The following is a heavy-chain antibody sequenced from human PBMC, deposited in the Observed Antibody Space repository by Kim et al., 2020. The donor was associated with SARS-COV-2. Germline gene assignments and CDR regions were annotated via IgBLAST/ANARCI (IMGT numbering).Heavy chain of an antibody. V-gene: IGHV4-34*01. Sequence: SETLSLTCAVYGGSFSGYYWSWIRQPPGKGLEWIGEINHSGSTNYNPSLKSRVTISVDTSKNQFSLTLSSVTAADTAVYYCARGPGGGFGADYYGMDVWGQGTTVTVSS. CDR3: ARGPGGGFGADYYGMDV. D-gene: IGHD3-10*01. CDR1: GGSFSGYY. CDR2: INHSGST. J-gene: IGHJ6*02.